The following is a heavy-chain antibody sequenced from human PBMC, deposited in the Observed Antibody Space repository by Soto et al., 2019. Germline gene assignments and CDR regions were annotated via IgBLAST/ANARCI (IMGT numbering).Heavy chain of an antibody. CDR3: ARASEGRDDSSGYYR. V-gene: IGHV3-33*01. Sequence: HPGGSLRLSCAAPGFTFSSYGMHWVRQAPGKGLEWVAVIWYDGSNKYYVDSVKGRFTISRDNAKNSLYLQMNSLRVEDTAVYYCARASEGRDDSSGYYRWGQGTLVTVSS. CDR1: GFTFSSYG. CDR2: IWYDGSNK. J-gene: IGHJ4*02. D-gene: IGHD3-22*01.